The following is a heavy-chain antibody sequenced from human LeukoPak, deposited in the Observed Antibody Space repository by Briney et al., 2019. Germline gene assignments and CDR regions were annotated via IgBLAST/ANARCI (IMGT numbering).Heavy chain of an antibody. CDR1: GGSISSYY. D-gene: IGHD3-10*01. CDR3: AREGGSGSSRGYDY. J-gene: IGHJ4*02. Sequence: SETLSLTCTVSGGSISSYYWSWIRQPAGKGLEWIGRIYISGSTNYDPSLKSRVTMSLDTSKNQFSLKLSSVIAADTAVYYCAREGGSGSSRGYDYWGQGTLVTVSS. V-gene: IGHV4-4*07. CDR2: IYISGST.